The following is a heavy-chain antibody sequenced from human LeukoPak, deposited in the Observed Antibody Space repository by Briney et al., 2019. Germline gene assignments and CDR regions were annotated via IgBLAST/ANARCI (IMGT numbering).Heavy chain of an antibody. CDR2: IYYSGST. Sequence: SETLSLTCTVSGGSISSYYWSWIRQPPGKGLEWIGYIYYSGSTNYNPSLKSRVTISVDTSKNQFSLKLSSVTAADTAVYYCPRVTNQGDCSSTSCHWYFDLWGRGTLVTVSS. D-gene: IGHD2-2*01. CDR1: GGSISSYY. V-gene: IGHV4-59*01. CDR3: PRVTNQGDCSSTSCHWYFDL. J-gene: IGHJ2*01.